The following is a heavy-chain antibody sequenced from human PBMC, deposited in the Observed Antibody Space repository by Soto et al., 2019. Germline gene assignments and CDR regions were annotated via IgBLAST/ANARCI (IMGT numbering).Heavy chain of an antibody. CDR1: GYSVSSNSAA. D-gene: IGHD2-15*01. J-gene: IGHJ3*02. V-gene: IGHV6-1*01. CDR3: ARATSGYCSGGSCYSFIKSYAFDI. CDR2: TYYRSKWYN. Sequence: PSQTLSLTCAISGYSVSSNSAAWNWIRQSPSRGLEWLGRTYYRSKWYNDYAVSVKSRITINPDTSKNQFSLRLNSVTPEDTAVYYCARATSGYCSGGSCYSFIKSYAFDIWGQGTMVTVSS.